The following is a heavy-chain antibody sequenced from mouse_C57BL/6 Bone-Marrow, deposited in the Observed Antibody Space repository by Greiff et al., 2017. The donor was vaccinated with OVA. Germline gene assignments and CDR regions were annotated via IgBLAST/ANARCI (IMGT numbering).Heavy chain of an antibody. CDR2: IDPSDSYT. V-gene: IGHV1-50*01. CDR1: SYTFTSYW. Sequence: VQLQQPGAELVKPGASVKLSCKASSYTFTSYWMQWVKQRPGQGLEWIGEIDPSDSYTNYNQKFKGKATLTVDTSSSTAYMQLSSLTSEDSAVYYCAREGYYGRPSYWYFDVWGTGTTVTVSS. D-gene: IGHD1-1*01. J-gene: IGHJ1*03. CDR3: AREGYYGRPSYWYFDV.